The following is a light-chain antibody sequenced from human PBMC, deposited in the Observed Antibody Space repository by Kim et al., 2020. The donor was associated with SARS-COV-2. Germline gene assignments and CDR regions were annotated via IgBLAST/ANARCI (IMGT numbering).Light chain of an antibody. Sequence: SSELTQDPAVSVALGQTVRITCQGDSLRYYLASWYQQRPGQAPVLVIYGKNNRPSGIPDRFSGSSSGDTASLTITGTQAEDEADYYCNSRDSSDDHVVLGGGTKLTVL. CDR3: NSRDSSDDHVV. CDR2: GKN. CDR1: SLRYYL. V-gene: IGLV3-19*01. J-gene: IGLJ3*02.